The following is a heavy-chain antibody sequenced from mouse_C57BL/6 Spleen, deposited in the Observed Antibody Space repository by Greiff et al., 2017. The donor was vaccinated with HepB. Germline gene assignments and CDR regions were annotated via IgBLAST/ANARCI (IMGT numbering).Heavy chain of an antibody. Sequence: VQLQQSGAELARPGASVKLSCKASGYTFTSYGISWVKQRTGQGLEWIGEIYPRSGNTYYNEKFKGKATLTADKSSSTAYMELRSLTSEDSAVYFCARGDLRGSAMDYWGQGTSVTVSS. J-gene: IGHJ4*01. D-gene: IGHD3-2*02. V-gene: IGHV1-81*01. CDR1: GYTFTSYG. CDR2: IYPRSGNT. CDR3: ARGDLRGSAMDY.